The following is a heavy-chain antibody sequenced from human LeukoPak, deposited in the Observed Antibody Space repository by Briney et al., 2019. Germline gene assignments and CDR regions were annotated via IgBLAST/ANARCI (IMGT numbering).Heavy chain of an antibody. D-gene: IGHD1-1*01. CDR2: INHSGST. Sequence: PSETLSLTCTVSGGSISSSSYYWGWIRQPPGKGLEWIGEINHSGSTNYNPSLKSRVTISVDTSKNQFSLKLSSVTAADTAVYYCARGGGELERRVGGFDPWGQGTLVTVSS. J-gene: IGHJ5*02. V-gene: IGHV4-39*07. CDR3: ARGGGELERRVGGFDP. CDR1: GGSISSSSYY.